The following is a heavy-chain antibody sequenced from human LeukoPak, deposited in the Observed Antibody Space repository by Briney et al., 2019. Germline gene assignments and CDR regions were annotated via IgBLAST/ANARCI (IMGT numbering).Heavy chain of an antibody. V-gene: IGHV4-39*01. CDR1: GGPISSSRSY. CDR3: ARHAHF. Sequence: SETLSLTCTVSGGPISSSRSYWGWIPQPPGKGLEWIGSIFSGGSTYYNGSLDHRVIISADTSNNRCSLNLISVAAAGPAVYYCARHAHFWGQGPLVSVSS. J-gene: IGHJ4*02. CDR2: IFSGGST.